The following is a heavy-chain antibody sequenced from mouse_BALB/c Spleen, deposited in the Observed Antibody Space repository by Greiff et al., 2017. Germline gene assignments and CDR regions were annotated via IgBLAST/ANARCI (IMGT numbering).Heavy chain of an antibody. CDR2: ISSGGSYT. CDR1: GFTFSSYA. Sequence: EVQVVESGGGLVKPGGSLKLSCAASGFTFSSYAMSWVRQSPEKRLEWVAEISSGGSYTYYPDTVTGRFTISRDNAKNTLYLEMSSLRSEDTAMYYCASDYYGSSSFAYWGQGTLVTVSA. V-gene: IGHV5-9-4*01. CDR3: ASDYYGSSSFAY. J-gene: IGHJ3*01. D-gene: IGHD1-1*01.